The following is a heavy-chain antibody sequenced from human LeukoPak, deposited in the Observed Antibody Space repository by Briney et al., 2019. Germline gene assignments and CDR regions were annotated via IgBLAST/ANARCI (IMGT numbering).Heavy chain of an antibody. V-gene: IGHV5-51*01. J-gene: IGHJ3*02. CDR3: ARHPKLNDAFDI. Sequence: GAPLKISSKGSGSRFTSYWIGWGRRMPGKGLGWMGIIYLGDSDTRYRPSFQGQVTISADKSISTAYLQWSSLKASDTAMYYCARHPKLNDAFDIWGQGTMVSVSS. CDR2: IYLGDSDT. CDR1: GSRFTSYW.